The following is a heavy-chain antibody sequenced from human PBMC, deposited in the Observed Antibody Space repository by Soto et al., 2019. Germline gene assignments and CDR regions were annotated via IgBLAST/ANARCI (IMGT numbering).Heavy chain of an antibody. CDR3: ARGPGYSSGWYDGERSFDY. CDR2: IYYSGST. V-gene: IGHV4-30-4*01. J-gene: IGHJ4*02. Sequence: PSETLSLTCTVSGGSISSGDYYWSWIRQPPGKGLEWIGYIYYSGSTYYNPSLKSRVTISVDTSKNQFSLKLSSVTAADTAVYYCARGPGYSSGWYDGERSFDYWGQGTLVTVSS. D-gene: IGHD6-19*01. CDR1: GGSISSGDYY.